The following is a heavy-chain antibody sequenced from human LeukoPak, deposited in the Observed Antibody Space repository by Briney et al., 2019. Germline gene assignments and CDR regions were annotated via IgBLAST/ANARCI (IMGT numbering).Heavy chain of an antibody. V-gene: IGHV4-34*01. J-gene: IGHJ6*03. CDR3: ARVLSVLAGFWSGYSDNYYMDV. CDR2: INHSGST. D-gene: IGHD3-3*01. CDR1: GGSFSVYY. Sequence: SETLSLTCAVDGGSFSVYYWSWIRQPPGKGLEWIGEINHSGSTNYNPSLKSRVTISVDTSKNQFSLKLSSVTAADTAVYYCARVLSVLAGFWSGYSDNYYMDVWGKGTTVTVSS.